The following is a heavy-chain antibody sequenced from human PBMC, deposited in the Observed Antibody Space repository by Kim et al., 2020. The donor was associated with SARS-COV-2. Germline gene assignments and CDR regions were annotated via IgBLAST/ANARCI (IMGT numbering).Heavy chain of an antibody. D-gene: IGHD6-13*01. CDR3: ARAGVNQELRYFDL. Sequence: PSLESRVTISVDTSKSQFSLRRSSVTATDTAVYYCARAGVNQELRYFDLWGRGTLVTVSS. V-gene: IGHV4-31*02. J-gene: IGHJ2*01.